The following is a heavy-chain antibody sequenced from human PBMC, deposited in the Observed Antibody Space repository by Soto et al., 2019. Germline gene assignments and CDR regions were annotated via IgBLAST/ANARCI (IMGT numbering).Heavy chain of an antibody. V-gene: IGHV3-74*01. D-gene: IGHD1-26*01. CDR3: ARDMGKYYYYMDV. Sequence: GGSLRLSCAASGFTFSSYWMHWVRQAPGNVLVWVSRINSDGSSTSYADSVKGRFTISRDNAKNTLYLQMNSLRAEDTAVYYCARDMGKYYYYMDVWGKGTTVTVSS. CDR1: GFTFSSYW. CDR2: INSDGSST. J-gene: IGHJ6*03.